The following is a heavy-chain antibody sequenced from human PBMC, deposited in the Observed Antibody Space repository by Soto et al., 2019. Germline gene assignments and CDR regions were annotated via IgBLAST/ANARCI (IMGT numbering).Heavy chain of an antibody. CDR3: ARDERIVGTIRNWFDP. D-gene: IGHD1-26*01. CDR1: GGTFSSYA. V-gene: IGHV1-69*13. Sequence: SVKVSCKASGGTFSSYAISWVRQAPGQGLEWMGGIIPIFGTANYAQKFQGRVTITADESTSTAYMELSSLRSEDTAVYYCARDERIVGTIRNWFDPWGQGTLVTVSS. CDR2: IIPIFGTA. J-gene: IGHJ5*02.